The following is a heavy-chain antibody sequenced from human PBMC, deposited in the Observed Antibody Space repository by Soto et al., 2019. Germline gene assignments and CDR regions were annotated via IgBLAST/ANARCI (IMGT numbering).Heavy chain of an antibody. Sequence: GGSLRLSCAASGFTFSSYGMHWVRQAPGKGLEWVAVISYDGSNKYYADSVKGRFTISRDNSKNTLYLQMNSLGAEDTAVYYCAKVLARGNNWKELDYWGQGTLVTVSS. CDR1: GFTFSSYG. CDR3: AKVLARGNNWKELDY. CDR2: ISYDGSNK. V-gene: IGHV3-30*18. J-gene: IGHJ4*02. D-gene: IGHD1-20*01.